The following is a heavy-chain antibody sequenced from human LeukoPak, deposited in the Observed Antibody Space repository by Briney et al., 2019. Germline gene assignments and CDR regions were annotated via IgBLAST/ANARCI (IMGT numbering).Heavy chain of an antibody. CDR1: GGTSSSYA. D-gene: IGHD3-3*01. CDR2: IIPVFGTA. V-gene: IGHV1-69*13. Sequence: ASVKVSCKASGGTSSSYAISWVRQAPGQGLEWMGGIIPVFGTANYAQKFQGRVTITADESTSTAYMELSSLRSEDTAVYYCARTTLWEKYYDFWSGPLYFDYWGQGTLVTVSS. CDR3: ARTTLWEKYYDFWSGPLYFDY. J-gene: IGHJ4*02.